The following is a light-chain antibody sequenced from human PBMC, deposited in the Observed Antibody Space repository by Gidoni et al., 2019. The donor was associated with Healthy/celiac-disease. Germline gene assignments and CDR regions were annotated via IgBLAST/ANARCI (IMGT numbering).Light chain of an antibody. Sequence: IQLTQSPSFLSASVGARVTITCRASQGISSYLAWYQQKPGKAPKLLIYAASTLQSGVPSRFSGSGSGTEFTLTISSLQPEDFATYYCQQLNSYPVTFGQGTKVEIK. V-gene: IGKV1-9*01. CDR2: AAS. CDR3: QQLNSYPVT. CDR1: QGISSY. J-gene: IGKJ1*01.